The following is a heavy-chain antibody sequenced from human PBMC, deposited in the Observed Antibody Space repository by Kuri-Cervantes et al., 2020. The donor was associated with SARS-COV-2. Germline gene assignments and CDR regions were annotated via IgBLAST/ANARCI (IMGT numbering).Heavy chain of an antibody. V-gene: IGHV3-30-3*01. CDR2: ISYDGSNK. J-gene: IGHJ4*02. CDR3: ARQGGRAIYFDY. D-gene: IGHD6-25*01. CDR1: GFTFSSYA. Sequence: GGSLRLSCAASGFTFSSYAIHWVRQAPGKGLEWVAVISYDGSNKYYADSVKGRFTISRDNSKNTLYLQMNSLRAEDTAVYYCARQGGRAIYFDYWGQGTLVTVSS.